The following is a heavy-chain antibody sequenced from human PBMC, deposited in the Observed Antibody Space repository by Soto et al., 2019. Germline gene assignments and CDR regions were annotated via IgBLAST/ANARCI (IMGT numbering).Heavy chain of an antibody. Sequence: SVKISCKASGGTFSSYAISWVRQAPGQGLEWMGGIIPIFGTANYAQKFQGRVTITADESTSTAYMELSSLRSEDTAVYYCARCIAVVRTPQGDWFEPWGQGTLVTVSS. CDR1: GGTFSSYA. D-gene: IGHD6-19*01. J-gene: IGHJ5*02. CDR3: ARCIAVVRTPQGDWFEP. CDR2: IIPIFGTA. V-gene: IGHV1-69*13.